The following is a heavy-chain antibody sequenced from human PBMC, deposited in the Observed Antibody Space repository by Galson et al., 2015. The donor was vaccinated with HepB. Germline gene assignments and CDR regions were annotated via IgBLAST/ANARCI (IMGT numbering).Heavy chain of an antibody. Sequence: SVKVSCKASGGTFSSYAISWVRQAPGQGLEWMGGFDPEDGETIYAQKFQGRVTMTEDTSTDTTYMELSSLRSEDTAVYYCATDYRRGYSYNYYYYMDVWGKGTTVTVSS. J-gene: IGHJ6*03. V-gene: IGHV1-24*01. CDR2: FDPEDGET. D-gene: IGHD5-18*01. CDR1: GGTFSSYA. CDR3: ATDYRRGYSYNYYYYMDV.